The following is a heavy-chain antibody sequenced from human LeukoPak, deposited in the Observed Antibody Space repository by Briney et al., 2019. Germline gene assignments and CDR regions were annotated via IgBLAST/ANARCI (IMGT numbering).Heavy chain of an antibody. J-gene: IGHJ5*02. Sequence: PGGSLRLSCAASGFTFSSYEMNWVRQAPGKGLEWVANIKQDGSEKYYVDSVKGRFTISRDNAKNSLYLQMNSLRAEDTAVYYCARDKIRDWFDPWGQGTLVTVSS. CDR2: IKQDGSEK. V-gene: IGHV3-7*01. CDR1: GFTFSSYE. CDR3: ARDKIRDWFDP.